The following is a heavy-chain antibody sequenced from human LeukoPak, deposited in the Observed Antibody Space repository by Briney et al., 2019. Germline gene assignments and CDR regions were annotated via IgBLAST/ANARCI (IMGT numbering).Heavy chain of an antibody. D-gene: IGHD6-19*01. J-gene: IGHJ4*02. CDR2: IYHSGST. CDR1: GGSLNNYY. Sequence: SETLSLTCTVSGGSLNNYYWSWVRQPPGKGLEWIGSIYHSGSTYYNPSLKSRVTLSVDTSKNQFSLKLSSVTAADTAVYYCARVYSTGWRFFDYWGQGTLVTVSS. V-gene: IGHV4-38-2*02. CDR3: ARVYSTGWRFFDY.